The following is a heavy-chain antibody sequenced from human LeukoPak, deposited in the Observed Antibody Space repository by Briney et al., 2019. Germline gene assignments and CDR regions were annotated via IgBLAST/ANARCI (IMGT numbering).Heavy chain of an antibody. CDR3: ARERENYDFWSGYYTGAFDI. CDR2: ISSSSSYI. CDR1: GFTFSSYS. J-gene: IGHJ3*02. Sequence: GGSLRLSCAASGFTFSSYSMNWVRQAPGKGLEWVSSISSSSSYIYYADSVKGRFAISRDNAKNSLYLQMNSLRAEDTAVYYCARERENYDFWSGYYTGAFDIWGQGTMVTVSS. D-gene: IGHD3-3*01. V-gene: IGHV3-21*01.